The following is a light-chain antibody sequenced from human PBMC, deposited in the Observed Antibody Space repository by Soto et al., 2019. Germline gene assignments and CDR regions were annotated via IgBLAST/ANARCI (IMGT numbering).Light chain of an antibody. J-gene: IGKJ1*01. Sequence: EIQITHAPSNLFVPVLDRVYFTWLASHYISMWLAWYQQRPGKAPSLLITDASKLESGVPPRFNGSRSETEFTLTIRNLQPDDFATYYCQKYNSFPWTCGIGHTVDI. V-gene: IGKV1-5*01. CDR3: QKYNSFPWT. CDR1: HYISMW. CDR2: DAS.